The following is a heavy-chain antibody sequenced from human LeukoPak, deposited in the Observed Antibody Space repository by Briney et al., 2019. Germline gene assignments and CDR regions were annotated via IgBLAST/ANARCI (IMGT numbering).Heavy chain of an antibody. V-gene: IGHV4-61*05. CDR1: DGSISSSSYY. D-gene: IGHD6-6*01. J-gene: IGHJ4*02. CDR2: IYYSGST. CDR3: ARGVAALSDY. Sequence: PSETLSLTCTVSDGSISSSSYYWGWIRQPPGKGLEWIGYIYYSGSTNYNPSLKSRVTISVDTSKNQFSLKLSSVTAADTAVYYCARGVAALSDYWGQGTLVTVSS.